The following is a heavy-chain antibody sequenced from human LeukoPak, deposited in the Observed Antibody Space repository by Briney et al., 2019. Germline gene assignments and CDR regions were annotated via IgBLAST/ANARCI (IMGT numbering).Heavy chain of an antibody. V-gene: IGHV3-23*01. CDR1: GFTFSAYA. CDR2: ISRSGSST. Sequence: PGGSLRLSCAASGFTFSAYAMSWVRQAPGKGLEWVSAISRSGSSTDYADSVKGRFTISRDNSKNTLYLQMNSLRPEHTAVYYCAKGGDILTGYYLYWYFDRWGRGTLVTVSS. J-gene: IGHJ2*01. CDR3: AKGGDILTGYYLYWYFDR. D-gene: IGHD3-9*01.